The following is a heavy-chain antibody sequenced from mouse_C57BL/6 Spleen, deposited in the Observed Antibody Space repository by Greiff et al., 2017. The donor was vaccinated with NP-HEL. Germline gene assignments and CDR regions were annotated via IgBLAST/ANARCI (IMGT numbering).Heavy chain of an antibody. J-gene: IGHJ1*03. CDR1: GYAFSSYW. CDR2: IYPGDGDT. V-gene: IGHV1-80*01. CDR3: ARSYYGSSYWYFDV. D-gene: IGHD1-1*01. Sequence: LQQSGASVKISCKASGYAFSSYWMNWVKQRPGKGLEWIGQIYPGDGDTNYNGKFKGKATLTADKSSSTAYMQLSSLTSEDSAVYFCARSYYGSSYWYFDVWGTGTTVTVSS.